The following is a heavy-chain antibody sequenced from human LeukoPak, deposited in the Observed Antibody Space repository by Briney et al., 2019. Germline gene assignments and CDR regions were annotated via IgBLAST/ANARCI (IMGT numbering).Heavy chain of an antibody. CDR1: GFSLKNYG. J-gene: IGHJ3*01. V-gene: IGHV3-30*18. Sequence: GKSLRLSCTTSGFSLKNYGIHWVRQAPGKGLEWVAVISYDGSKNFYADSVRGRFIISRDNSRNTVYVHMNSLREEDTAVYYCAKDTYCSDSNCEANDAFDVWGQGTTVTVSS. CDR3: AKDTYCSDSNCEANDAFDV. D-gene: IGHD2-15*01. CDR2: ISYDGSKN.